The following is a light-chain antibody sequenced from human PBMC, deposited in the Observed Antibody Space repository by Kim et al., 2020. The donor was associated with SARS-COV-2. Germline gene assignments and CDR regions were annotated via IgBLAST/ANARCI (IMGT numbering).Light chain of an antibody. CDR2: GAS. Sequence: SGLVGDRVTSICRASQAIRDDLAWYQQKAGKAPKLLVYGASTLQSGVPSRFSGGGTGTDFTLTISSLQPEDFATYFCLQDFKYPWTFGQGTKLEI. J-gene: IGKJ1*01. CDR1: QAIRDD. CDR3: LQDFKYPWT. V-gene: IGKV1-6*02.